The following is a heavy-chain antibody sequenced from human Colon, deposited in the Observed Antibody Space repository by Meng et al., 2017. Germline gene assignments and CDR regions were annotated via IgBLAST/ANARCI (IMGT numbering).Heavy chain of an antibody. D-gene: IGHD3-3*01. CDR3: ARSNGGVIIFSYYYYGMDV. CDR1: GGTFSSYA. CDR2: IIPIFGTA. Sequence: SVKVSCKASGGTFSSYAISWVRQAPGQGLEWMGGIIPIFGTANYAQKFQGRVTITADKSTSTAYMELSSLRSEDTAVYYCARSNGGVIIFSYYYYGMDVWGQGTTVTVSS. J-gene: IGHJ6*02. V-gene: IGHV1-69*06.